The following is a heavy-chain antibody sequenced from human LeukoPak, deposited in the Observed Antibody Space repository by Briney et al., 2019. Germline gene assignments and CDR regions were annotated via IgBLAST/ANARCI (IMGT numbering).Heavy chain of an antibody. CDR2: ISYDGSNK. J-gene: IGHJ4*02. Sequence: GGSLRLSCAASGFTFSSYAMHWVRQAPGKGLEWVAFISYDGSNKYYADSVKGRFTISRDNSKNTLYLQMNSLRAEDTAVYYCAGDGREQWLGWFDYWGQGTLVTVSS. D-gene: IGHD6-19*01. V-gene: IGHV3-30*04. CDR3: AGDGREQWLGWFDY. CDR1: GFTFSSYA.